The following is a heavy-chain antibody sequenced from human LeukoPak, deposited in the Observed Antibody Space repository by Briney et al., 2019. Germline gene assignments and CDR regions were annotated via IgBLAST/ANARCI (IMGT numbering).Heavy chain of an antibody. V-gene: IGHV4-30-4*01. Sequence: PSETLSLTCTVSGGSISSGDYYWSWLRQPPGKGLEWIGYIYYSGSTYYNPSLKSRVSKSVDTSQNQFSLKLSSVTAADTAVYYCARGGYYYGSGSSPFFDYWGQGTLVTVSS. CDR3: ARGGYYYGSGSSPFFDY. CDR1: GGSISSGDYY. J-gene: IGHJ4*02. CDR2: IYYSGST. D-gene: IGHD3-10*01.